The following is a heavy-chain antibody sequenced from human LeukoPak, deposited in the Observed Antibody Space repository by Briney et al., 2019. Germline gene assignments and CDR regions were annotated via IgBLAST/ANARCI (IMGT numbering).Heavy chain of an antibody. CDR2: INHSGST. CDR3: ARARLSSGWLVNWFDP. Sequence: PSETLSLTCAVYGGSFSGYYWSWIRQPPGKGLEWIGEINHSGSTNYNPSLKSRVTISVDTSKNQFSLKLSSVTAADTAVYYCARARLSSGWLVNWFDPWGQGTLVTVSS. D-gene: IGHD6-19*01. V-gene: IGHV4-34*01. J-gene: IGHJ5*02. CDR1: GGSFSGYY.